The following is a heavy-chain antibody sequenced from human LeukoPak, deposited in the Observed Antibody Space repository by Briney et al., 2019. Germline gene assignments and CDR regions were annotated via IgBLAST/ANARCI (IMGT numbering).Heavy chain of an antibody. CDR2: IIPIFGTA. CDR3: ARDNSLRDTAWWFDP. CDR1: GGTFSSYA. Sequence: SVKVSCKASGGTFSSYAISWVRQAPGQGLEWMGGIIPIFGTANYAQKFQGRVTITADKSTSTAYMELSSLRSEDTAVYYCARDNSLRDTAWWFDPWGQGTLVTVSS. D-gene: IGHD5-24*01. J-gene: IGHJ5*02. V-gene: IGHV1-69*06.